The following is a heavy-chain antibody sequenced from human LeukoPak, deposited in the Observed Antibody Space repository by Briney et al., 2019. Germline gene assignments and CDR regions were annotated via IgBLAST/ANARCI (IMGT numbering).Heavy chain of an antibody. Sequence: ASVKVSCKASGYTFTSYDINWVRQATGQGLEWMGWMNPNSGNTGYAQKSQGGVTITRNTSISTAYMELSSLRSEDTAVYYCARRARYCSSTSCYPNFDYWGQGTLVTVSS. J-gene: IGHJ4*02. V-gene: IGHV1-8*03. D-gene: IGHD2-2*01. CDR1: GYTFTSYD. CDR3: ARRARYCSSTSCYPNFDY. CDR2: MNPNSGNT.